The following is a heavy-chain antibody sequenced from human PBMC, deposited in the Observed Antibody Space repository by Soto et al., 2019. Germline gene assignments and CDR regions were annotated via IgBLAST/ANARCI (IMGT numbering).Heavy chain of an antibody. CDR2: INHSGST. V-gene: IGHV4-34*01. Sequence: SLTCAVYGGSFSGYYWSWIRQPPGKGLEWIGEINHSGSTNYNPSLKSRVTISVDTSKNQFSLKLSSVTAADTAVYYCARTYSWYTAVGAYFDYWGQGTLVTVSS. CDR1: GGSFSGYY. J-gene: IGHJ4*02. D-gene: IGHD6-13*01. CDR3: ARTYSWYTAVGAYFDY.